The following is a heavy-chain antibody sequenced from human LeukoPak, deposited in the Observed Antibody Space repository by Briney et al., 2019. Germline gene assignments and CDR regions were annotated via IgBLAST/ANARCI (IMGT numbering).Heavy chain of an antibody. CDR2: ISGSGGST. CDR1: GFTFSSYA. Sequence: AGGSLRLSCAASGFTFSSYAMSWVRQAPGKGLEWVSAISGSGGSTYYADSVKGRFTISRDNSKNTLYLQMNSLRAEDTAVYYCARDGAPFGVVISEYYYYGMDVWGQGTTVTVSS. CDR3: ARDGAPFGVVISEYYYYGMDV. D-gene: IGHD3-3*01. V-gene: IGHV3-23*01. J-gene: IGHJ6*02.